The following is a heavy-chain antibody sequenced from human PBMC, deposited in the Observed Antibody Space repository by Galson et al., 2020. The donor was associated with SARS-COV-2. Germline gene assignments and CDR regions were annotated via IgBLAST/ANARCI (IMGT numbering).Heavy chain of an antibody. J-gene: IGHJ4*02. D-gene: IGHD1-26*01. Sequence: SGPTLVQPTQTLTLTCTFSGMSLTTSGVNVGWIRQTPRKALEWLALIYWDEDTGNSPSMTSNITITKDTSKNQVVRTMTNMDPVYTATDCGAHSAGVQVGSSAFDYWGQGTLVTVSS. V-gene: IGHV2-5*02. CDR2: IYWDEDT. CDR1: GMSLTTSGVN. CDR3: AHSAGVQVGSSAFDY.